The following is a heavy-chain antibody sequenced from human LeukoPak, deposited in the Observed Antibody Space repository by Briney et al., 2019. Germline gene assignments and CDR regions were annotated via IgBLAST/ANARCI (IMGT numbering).Heavy chain of an antibody. D-gene: IGHD3-10*01. Sequence: SETLSLTCAVYGGSFSGYYWSWIRQPPGKGLEWIGEINHSGSTNYNPSLKSRVTISVDTSKNQFSLKLSSVTAADTPVYYCVIGGLHYYGSGSYPSRSSWFDPWGQGTLVTVSS. CDR2: INHSGST. J-gene: IGHJ5*02. V-gene: IGHV4-34*01. CDR1: GGSFSGYY. CDR3: VIGGLHYYGSGSYPSRSSWFDP.